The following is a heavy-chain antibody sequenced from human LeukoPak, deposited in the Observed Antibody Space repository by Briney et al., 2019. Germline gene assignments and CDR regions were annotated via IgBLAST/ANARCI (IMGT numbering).Heavy chain of an antibody. CDR2: INIGGTNT. CDR1: GFIFNDYY. Sequence: GTSLRLSCAASGFIFNDYYMSWIRQAPGKGLEWLSYINIGGTNTHYADSVKGRFTISRDNAKKSLYLEMNNLRAEDTAVYYCATDGAGFDTWGQGVLVTVSS. CDR3: ATDGAGFDT. V-gene: IGHV3-11*01. J-gene: IGHJ5*02.